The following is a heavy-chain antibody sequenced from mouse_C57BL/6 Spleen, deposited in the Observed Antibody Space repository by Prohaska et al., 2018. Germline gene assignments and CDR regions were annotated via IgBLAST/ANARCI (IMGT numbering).Heavy chain of an antibody. CDR1: GFTFSDFY. CDR3: ARAQTGAFDY. D-gene: IGHD4-1*01. V-gene: IGHV7-1*01. J-gene: IGHJ2*01. Sequence: EVKLVESGGGLVQSGRSLRLSCATSGFTFSDFYMEWVRQAPGKGLEWIAASRNKANDYTTEYSASVKGRFIVSRDTSQSILYLQMNALRAEDTAIYYCARAQTGAFDYWGQGTTLTVSS. CDR2: SRNKANDYTT.